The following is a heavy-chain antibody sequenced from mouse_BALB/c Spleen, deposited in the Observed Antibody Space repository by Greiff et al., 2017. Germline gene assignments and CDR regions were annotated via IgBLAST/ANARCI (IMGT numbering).Heavy chain of an antibody. CDR1: GYSITSDYA. CDR2: ISYSGST. J-gene: IGHJ3*01. Sequence: EVMLVESGPGLVKPSQSLSLTCTVTGYSITSDYAWNWIRQFPGNKLEWMGYISYSGSTSYNPSLKSRISITRDTSKNQFFLQLNSVTTEDTATYYCARRQLTGTLAYWGQGTLVTVSA. D-gene: IGHD4-1*01. CDR3: ARRQLTGTLAY. V-gene: IGHV3-2*02.